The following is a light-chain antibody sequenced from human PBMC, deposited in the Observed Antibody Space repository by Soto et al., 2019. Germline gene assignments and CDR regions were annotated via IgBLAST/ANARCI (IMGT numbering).Light chain of an antibody. CDR2: GAS. V-gene: IGKV3-20*01. CDR1: ESVSSNY. J-gene: IGKJ4*01. Sequence: EIVLTQSPGTLSLSPGERATLSCRASESVSSNYLAWYQQKPGQTPRLVIYGASSRATGIPGRFSGSGSGTDFSLTINRLEPEDFAVYYCQQYGSAPLTFGGGTQVEI. CDR3: QQYGSAPLT.